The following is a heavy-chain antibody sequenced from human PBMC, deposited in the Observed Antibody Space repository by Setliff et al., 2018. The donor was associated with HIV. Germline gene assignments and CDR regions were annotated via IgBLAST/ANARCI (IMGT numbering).Heavy chain of an antibody. J-gene: IGHJ4*02. V-gene: IGHV3-48*03. CDR1: GFTFSSYE. D-gene: IGHD2-2*01. CDR2: IGTSTSNI. CDR3: ARGEPSILVVPAAFFDY. Sequence: PGGSLRLSCAASGFTFSSYEMNWVRQAPGKGLEWVSYIGTSTSNIYYADSVKGRFTISRDNAKNSLYLQMNSLRAEDTAVYYCARGEPSILVVPAAFFDYWGQGTLVTVSS.